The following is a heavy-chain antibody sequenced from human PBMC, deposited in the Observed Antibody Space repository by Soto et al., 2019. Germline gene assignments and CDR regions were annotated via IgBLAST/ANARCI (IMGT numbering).Heavy chain of an antibody. CDR2: IYYSGST. Sequence: SETLSLTCTVSGGSISSSSYYWGWIRQPPGKGLEWIGSIYYSGSTYYNPSLKSRVTISVDTSKNQFSLKLSSVTAADTAVYYCAGLRGLTTVITNWYFDLWGHGTLVTVSS. V-gene: IGHV4-39*01. J-gene: IGHJ2*01. CDR3: AGLRGLTTVITNWYFDL. D-gene: IGHD4-17*01. CDR1: GGSISSSSYY.